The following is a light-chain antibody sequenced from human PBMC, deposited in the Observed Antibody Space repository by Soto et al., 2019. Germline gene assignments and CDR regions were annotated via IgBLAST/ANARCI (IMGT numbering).Light chain of an antibody. CDR3: AAWDDRLNGYV. CDR1: SSNIGSNT. J-gene: IGLJ1*01. V-gene: IGLV1-44*01. CDR2: SNN. Sequence: QSVLTQPPSASGTPGQRVTISCSGSSSNIGSNTVNCYQQLPGTTPHLLIYSNNQRPSGVPDRLSGSKSGTSASLAISGLQSEDEADYYCAAWDDRLNGYVFGAGTKVTVL.